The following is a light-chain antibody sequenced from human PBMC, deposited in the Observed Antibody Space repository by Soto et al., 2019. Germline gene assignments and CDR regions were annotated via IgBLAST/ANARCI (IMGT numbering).Light chain of an antibody. J-gene: IGKJ1*01. V-gene: IGKV1-39*01. CDR1: QSISSY. CDR2: AAS. Sequence: DIQMTQSPSSLSASVGDRVTITCRASQSISSYLNWYQQKPGKAPKLLIYAASSLQSGVPSRFSGRGSGIDFTLPSSRLQPEDFATYYCQQRYSTPPTFGQGTKLEIK. CDR3: QQRYSTPPT.